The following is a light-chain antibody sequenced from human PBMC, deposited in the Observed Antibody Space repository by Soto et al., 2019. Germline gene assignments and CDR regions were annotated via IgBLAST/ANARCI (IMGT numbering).Light chain of an antibody. J-gene: IGKJ2*01. CDR1: QRISSY. CDR2: AAS. CDR3: QQSYSTPVD. Sequence: DIQMTQSPSSLSASVGDRVTITCRASQRISSYLNWYQHKPGKAPRLLIYAASSLQSGVPSRFSGSGSGTDFTLTISSLQPEDSAAYYCQQSYSTPVDFGQGTKLEIK. V-gene: IGKV1-39*01.